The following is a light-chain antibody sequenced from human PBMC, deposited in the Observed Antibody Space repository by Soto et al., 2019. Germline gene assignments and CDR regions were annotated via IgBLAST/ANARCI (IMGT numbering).Light chain of an antibody. V-gene: IGKV2-30*01. Sequence: VVLTQSPLSLPVTLGQPASISCRSSQSLVYRDGNTYLNWFQQRPGQSPRRLIYTVSDRDSGVPERFGGKGSGSEFTQKSSRVDAEDVGVYAGMQATYWCPYSFRRGTKRKFK. CDR3: MQATYWCPYS. J-gene: IGKJ2*03. CDR2: TVS. CDR1: QSLVYRDGNTY.